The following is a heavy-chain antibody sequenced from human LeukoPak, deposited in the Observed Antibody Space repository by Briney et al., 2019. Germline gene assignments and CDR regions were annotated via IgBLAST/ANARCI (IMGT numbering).Heavy chain of an antibody. J-gene: IGHJ4*02. D-gene: IGHD2-15*01. CDR2: VSAYADNT. Sequence: ASVKVSCKASGYTFTNYGITWVRQAPGQGFEWMGWVSAYADNTNYVQKIQGRVTMTTDTSTSTAYMELRSLRSDDTAVYYCARDCIGCHGFDYWGQGTLVTVSS. CDR1: GYTFTNYG. CDR3: ARDCIGCHGFDY. V-gene: IGHV1-18*01.